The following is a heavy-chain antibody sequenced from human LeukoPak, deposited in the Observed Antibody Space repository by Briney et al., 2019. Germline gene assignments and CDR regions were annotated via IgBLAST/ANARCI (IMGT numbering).Heavy chain of an antibody. D-gene: IGHD3-3*01. J-gene: IGHJ3*02. CDR3: ARYYDFWSHPGAFDI. CDR2: IYTSGST. Sequence: SETLSLTCTVSGGYISSYYWSWIRQPAGKGLEWIGRIYTSGSTNYNPSLKSRVTMSVDTSKNQFSLKLSSVTAADTAVYYCARYYDFWSHPGAFDIWGQGTVVTVSS. V-gene: IGHV4-4*07. CDR1: GGYISSYY.